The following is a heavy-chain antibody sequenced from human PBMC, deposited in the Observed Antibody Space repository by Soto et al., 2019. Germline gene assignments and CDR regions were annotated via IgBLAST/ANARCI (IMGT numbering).Heavy chain of an antibody. CDR2: IYWDDDK. Sequence: QITLKESGPTLVKPTQTLTLTCTFSGFSLSTSGVGVGWIRQPPGKALEWLALIYWDDDKRYSPSLKSRLTITKDTSKTRVVLTTTTTDPVHTATYSCAHSGGGPGSWPMDVWGQGTTVTVSS. V-gene: IGHV2-5*02. D-gene: IGHD3-10*01. CDR3: AHSGGGPGSWPMDV. J-gene: IGHJ6*02. CDR1: GFSLSTSGVG.